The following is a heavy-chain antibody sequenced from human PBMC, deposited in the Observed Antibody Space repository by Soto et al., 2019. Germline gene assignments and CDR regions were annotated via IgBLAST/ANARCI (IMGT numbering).Heavy chain of an antibody. CDR3: ARDWLPYDSSGYLNQYDY. CDR2: IIPILGIA. Sequence: QVQLVQSGAEVKKPGSSVKVSCKASGGTFSSYTISWVRQAPGQGLEWMGRIIPILGIANYAQKFQGRVTITADKSTSTAYMELSSLRSEDTAVYYCARDWLPYDSSGYLNQYDYWGQGTLVTVSS. D-gene: IGHD3-22*01. J-gene: IGHJ4*02. V-gene: IGHV1-69*08. CDR1: GGTFSSYT.